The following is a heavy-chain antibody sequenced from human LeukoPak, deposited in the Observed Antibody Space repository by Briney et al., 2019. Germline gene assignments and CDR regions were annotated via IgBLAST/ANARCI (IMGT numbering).Heavy chain of an antibody. CDR1: GGSISSSSYY. V-gene: IGHV4-39*07. CDR2: INHSGST. CDR3: ARDTYDILTGYSIDY. D-gene: IGHD3-9*01. J-gene: IGHJ4*02. Sequence: PSETLSLTCTVSGGSISSSSYYWGWIRQPPGKGLEWIGEINHSGSTNYNPSLKSRVTISVDTSKNQFSLKLSSVTAADTAVYYCARDTYDILTGYSIDYWGQGTLVTVSS.